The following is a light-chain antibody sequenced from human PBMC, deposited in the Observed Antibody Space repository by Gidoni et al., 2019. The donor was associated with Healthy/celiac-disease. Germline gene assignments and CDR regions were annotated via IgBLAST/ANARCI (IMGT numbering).Light chain of an antibody. CDR3: SSYTSSSPLYV. V-gene: IGLV2-14*01. J-gene: IGLJ1*01. CDR1: SSDVGGHNY. Sequence: QSALTQPASVSGPPGQSITISCTGTSSDVGGHNYVSWYQQHPGKAPKLMISEVSNRPSGVPDRFSGSKSGNTASLTISGLQAEDEADYYCSSYTSSSPLYVFGTGTKVTV. CDR2: EVS.